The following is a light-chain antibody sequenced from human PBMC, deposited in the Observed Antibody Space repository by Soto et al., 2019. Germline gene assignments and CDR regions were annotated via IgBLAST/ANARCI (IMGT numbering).Light chain of an antibody. CDR3: QQRSNWPIT. CDR2: GSS. J-gene: IGKJ5*01. CDR1: QGVSDW. V-gene: IGKV1-12*01. Sequence: DIQMTQSPSAMSASVGDRVTITCRASQGVSDWVAWYQQKPGEAPKLLIYGSSSLLSGVPSRFSGTRSGTDFTLTISSLEPEDFAVYYCQQRSNWPITFGQGTRLE.